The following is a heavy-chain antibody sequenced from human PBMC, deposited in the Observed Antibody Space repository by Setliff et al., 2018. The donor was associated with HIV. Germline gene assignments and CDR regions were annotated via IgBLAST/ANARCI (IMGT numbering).Heavy chain of an antibody. V-gene: IGHV1-2*06. CDR1: GYTFTGYY. J-gene: IGHJ3*02. CDR3: ATKVYCTNGVCLDAFDI. Sequence: VASVKVSCKASGYTFTGYYIHWVRQAPGQGLEWMGRIIPNSGGTNYAQKFQGRVTMTRDTSISTAYMELSRLRSDDTAMYYCATKVYCTNGVCLDAFDIWGQGTKVTVSS. D-gene: IGHD2-8*01. CDR2: IIPNSGGT.